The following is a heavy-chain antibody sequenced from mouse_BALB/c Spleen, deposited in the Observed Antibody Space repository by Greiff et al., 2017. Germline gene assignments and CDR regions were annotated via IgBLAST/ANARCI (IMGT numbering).Heavy chain of an antibody. CDR1: GYTFTSYW. J-gene: IGHJ3*01. Sequence: LQQPGSELVRPGASVKLSCKASGYTFTSYWMHWVKQRHGQGLEWIGNIYPGSGSTNYDEKFKSKGTLTVDTSSSTAYMHLSSLTSEDSAVYYCTRDYRYDGRAFAYWGQGTLVTVSA. V-gene: IGHV1S22*01. CDR3: TRDYRYDGRAFAY. CDR2: IYPGSGST. D-gene: IGHD2-14*01.